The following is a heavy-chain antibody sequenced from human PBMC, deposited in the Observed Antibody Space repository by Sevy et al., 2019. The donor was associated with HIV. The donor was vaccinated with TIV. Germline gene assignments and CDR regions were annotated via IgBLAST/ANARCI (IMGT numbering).Heavy chain of an antibody. Sequence: GGSLRLSCAASGFTFSIYWMTWLRQAPGKGLEWVADIKPDGSKKYYVDSVKGRFTISRDNAENSLYLQMNSLRAEDTAVYYCARAIALADSYWGQGTQVTVSS. D-gene: IGHD6-13*01. CDR1: GFTFSIYW. V-gene: IGHV3-7*01. J-gene: IGHJ4*01. CDR3: ARAIALADSY. CDR2: IKPDGSKK.